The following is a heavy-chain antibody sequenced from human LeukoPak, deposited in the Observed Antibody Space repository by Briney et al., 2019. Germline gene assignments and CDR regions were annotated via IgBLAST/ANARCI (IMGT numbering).Heavy chain of an antibody. J-gene: IGHJ3*02. CDR3: ARLTMIVVGAFDI. Sequence: GESLKISCKGSGYSFTSYWIGWVRQMPGKGLEWMGIIYPGDSDTRYSPSFQGRVTISADKSISTAYLQWSSLKASDTAMYYCARLTMIVVGAFDIWGQGTMVTVSS. D-gene: IGHD3-22*01. CDR1: GYSFTSYW. V-gene: IGHV5-51*01. CDR2: IYPGDSDT.